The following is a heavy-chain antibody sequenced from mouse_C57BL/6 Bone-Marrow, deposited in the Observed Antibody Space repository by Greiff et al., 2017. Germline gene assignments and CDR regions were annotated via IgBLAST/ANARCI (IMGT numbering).Heavy chain of an antibody. CDR2: IDPNSGGT. Sequence: QVQLQQPGAELVKPGASVKLSCKASGYTFTSYWMHWVKQRPGRGLEWIGRIDPNSGGTKYNEKFKSKGTLTVATPSRKAYMQHSSLTSEDSAVYCAARKGDGSSIYAMDYWGQGTSVTVAA. CDR1: GYTFTSYW. V-gene: IGHV1-72*01. J-gene: IGHJ4*01. D-gene: IGHD1-1*01. CDR3: ARKGDGSSIYAMDY.